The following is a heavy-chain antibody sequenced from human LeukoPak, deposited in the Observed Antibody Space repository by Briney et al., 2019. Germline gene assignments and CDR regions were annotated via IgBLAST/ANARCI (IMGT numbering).Heavy chain of an antibody. V-gene: IGHV3-30-3*01. CDR1: GFTFSSYA. CDR2: ISSNGGIQ. D-gene: IGHD2-21*02. Sequence: GGSLRLSCEASGFTFSSYAMHWVRQAPGKGLEWAAVISSNGGIQFYTDSVKGRFTISRDNSKNTLYLQLNSLRVEDTAFYYCTRDGGAVTDFDYWGQGTLVSVSS. CDR3: TRDGGAVTDFDY. J-gene: IGHJ4*02.